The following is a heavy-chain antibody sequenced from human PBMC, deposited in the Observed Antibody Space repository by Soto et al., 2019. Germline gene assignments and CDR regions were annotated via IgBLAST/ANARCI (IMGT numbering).Heavy chain of an antibody. CDR1: GGSISSGDYY. V-gene: IGHV4-30-4*01. J-gene: IGHJ6*02. Sequence: QVQLQESGPGLVKPSQTLSLTCTVSGGSISSGDYYWSWIRQPPGKGLEWIGYIYYRVSTYYTTSLXRXVXIXXDPSKNQSSLKPSSVTAADTAVSYCARDTNRSYSYYYAMDVWGQGTTVTVSS. CDR2: IYYRVST. CDR3: ARDTNRSYSYYYAMDV.